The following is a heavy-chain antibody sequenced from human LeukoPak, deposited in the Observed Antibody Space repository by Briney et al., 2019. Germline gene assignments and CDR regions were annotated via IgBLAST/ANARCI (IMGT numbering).Heavy chain of an antibody. D-gene: IGHD5-12*01. V-gene: IGHV3-53*01. Sequence: GGSLRLSCAASGFTVSSNYMSWVRQAPGKGLEWVSVIYSGGSTYYADSVKGRFTISRDNSKNTLYLQMNSLRAEDTAVYYCARDVGSGYDYWFDPWGQGTLVTVSS. J-gene: IGHJ5*02. CDR3: ARDVGSGYDYWFDP. CDR1: GFTVSSNY. CDR2: IYSGGST.